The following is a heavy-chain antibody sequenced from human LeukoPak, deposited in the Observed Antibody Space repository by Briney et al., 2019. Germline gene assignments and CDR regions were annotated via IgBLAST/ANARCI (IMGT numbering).Heavy chain of an antibody. Sequence: ASVKVSCKASGYTFTSYDINWVRQATGQGLEWMGWMNPNSGNTGYAQKFQGRVTMTRNTSISTAYMELSSLRSEDTAVYYCARYCSGGSCYYYYYYGMDVWGQGTTVAVSS. V-gene: IGHV1-8*01. CDR3: ARYCSGGSCYYYYYYGMDV. J-gene: IGHJ6*02. CDR1: GYTFTSYD. CDR2: MNPNSGNT. D-gene: IGHD2-15*01.